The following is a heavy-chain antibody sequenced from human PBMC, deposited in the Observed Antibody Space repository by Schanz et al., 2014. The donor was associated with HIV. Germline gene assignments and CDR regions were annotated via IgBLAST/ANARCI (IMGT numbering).Heavy chain of an antibody. V-gene: IGHV3-23*01. CDR1: RFTFSRYG. Sequence: EVQLLESGGGLVQPGGFLRLSCAASRFTFSRYGMSWVRQTPDKGLEWVSSIRGNGDSAYYADSVRGRFTISRDNSLHMLYLEMKSLRAEDTAVYYCAKDPGILPRTYFDSWGQGTPVTVSS. D-gene: IGHD2-2*02. CDR3: AKDPGILPRTYFDS. J-gene: IGHJ4*02. CDR2: IRGNGDSA.